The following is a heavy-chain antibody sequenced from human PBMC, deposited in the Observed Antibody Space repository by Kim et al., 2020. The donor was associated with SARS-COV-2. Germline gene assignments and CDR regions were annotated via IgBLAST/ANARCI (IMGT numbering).Heavy chain of an antibody. D-gene: IGHD6-19*01. J-gene: IGHJ4*02. Sequence: SETLSLTCAVYGGSFSGYYWSWIRQPPGKGLEWIGEINHSGSTNYNPSLKSRVTISVDTSKNQFSLKLSSVTAADTAVYYCARGPNSSGWYGGDYWGQG. CDR1: GGSFSGYY. CDR2: INHSGST. CDR3: ARGPNSSGWYGGDY. V-gene: IGHV4-34*01.